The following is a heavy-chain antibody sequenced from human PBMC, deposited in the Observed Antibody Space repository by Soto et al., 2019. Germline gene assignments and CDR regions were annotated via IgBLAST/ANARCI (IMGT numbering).Heavy chain of an antibody. CDR2: IIPIFGTA. D-gene: IGHD5-12*01. CDR1: GGTFSSYA. CDR3: AACGYDFHMVPGALSLDV. J-gene: IGHJ6*02. V-gene: IGHV1-69*05. Sequence: SVKVSCKASGGTFSSYAISWVRQAPGQGLEWMGGIIPIFGTANYAQKFQERVTITRDMSTSTAYMELSSLRSEDTAVYYCAACGYDFHMVPGALSLDVWGQGTTVTVSS.